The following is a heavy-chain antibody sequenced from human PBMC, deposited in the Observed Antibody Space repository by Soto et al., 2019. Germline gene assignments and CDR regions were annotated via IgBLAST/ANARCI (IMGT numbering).Heavy chain of an antibody. CDR2: ISSKADGATT. CDR3: TARGGYYYYGMDV. J-gene: IGHJ6*02. V-gene: IGHV3-49*04. D-gene: IGHD3-16*01. CDR1: GLTLGDYV. Sequence: PGGSLRLSCTASGLTLGDYVMSGVGQAPGKGLEWLGFISSKADGATTEYAASVRGRFIISRDDSKSIAYVQMNDLKNEDTAVYYCTARGGYYYYGMDVWGQGTTVTVSS.